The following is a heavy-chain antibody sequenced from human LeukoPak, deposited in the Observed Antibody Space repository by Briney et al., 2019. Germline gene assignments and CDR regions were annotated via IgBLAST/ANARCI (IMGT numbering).Heavy chain of an antibody. CDR2: IEQDGSEK. J-gene: IGHJ4*02. V-gene: IGHV3-7*01. D-gene: IGHD3-16*01. Sequence: GGSLRLSCAASGFTFSNYWMSWVRQTPGKGLEWVATIEQDGSEKYYVDSVKGRFTISRDNAKKSLFLQMNSLRADDTAVYYCARDTGGVGNYWGQGTLVTVSS. CDR3: ARDTGGVGNY. CDR1: GFTFSNYW.